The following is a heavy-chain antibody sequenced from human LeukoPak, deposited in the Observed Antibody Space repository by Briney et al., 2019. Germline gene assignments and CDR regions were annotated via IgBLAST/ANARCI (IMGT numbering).Heavy chain of an antibody. J-gene: IGHJ5*02. V-gene: IGHV4-59*08. CDR3: ARRRQYCSSTSCYWVFDP. CDR1: GGSISSYY. D-gene: IGHD2-2*01. Sequence: SETLSLTCTVSGGSISSYYWSWIRQPPGKGLEWIGYIYYSGSTNYNPSLKSRVTISVDTSKNQFSLKLSSVTAAGTAVYYCARRRQYCSSTSCYWVFDPWGQGTLVTVSS. CDR2: IYYSGST.